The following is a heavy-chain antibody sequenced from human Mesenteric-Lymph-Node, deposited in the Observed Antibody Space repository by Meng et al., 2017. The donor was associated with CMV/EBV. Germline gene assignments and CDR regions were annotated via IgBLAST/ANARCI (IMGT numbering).Heavy chain of an antibody. V-gene: IGHV3-66*03. CDR1: GFTVSNNY. D-gene: IGHD2/OR15-2a*01. J-gene: IGHJ4*02. CDR2: IYDSGKI. CDR3: ARGAFD. Sequence: ESLKISCAASGFTVSNNYMNWVRQAPGKGLEWVSVIYDSGKIYYADSVKGRFIISRDHSKNTLYLEMNSLRVEDTALYYCARGAFDWGQGTLVTVSS.